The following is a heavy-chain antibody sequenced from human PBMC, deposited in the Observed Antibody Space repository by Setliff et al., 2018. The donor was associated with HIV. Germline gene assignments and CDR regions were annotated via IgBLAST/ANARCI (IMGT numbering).Heavy chain of an antibody. CDR2: IIPIFGTA. Sequence: SVKVSCKASGGTFSSYAISWVRQAPGQGLEWMGGIIPIFGTANYAQKFQGRVTITTDESTSTAYMELSSLRSEDTAVYYCARGGGVLRHFDFPLFICGKRGCFDIWGQGTMVTVSS. J-gene: IGHJ3*02. D-gene: IGHD3-9*01. CDR3: ARGGGVLRHFDFPLFICGKRGCFDI. CDR1: GGTFSSYA. V-gene: IGHV1-69*05.